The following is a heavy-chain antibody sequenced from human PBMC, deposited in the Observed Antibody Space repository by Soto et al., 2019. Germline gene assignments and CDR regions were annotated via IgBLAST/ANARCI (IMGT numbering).Heavy chain of an antibody. D-gene: IGHD3-10*02. CDR1: GYTFTSHG. J-gene: IGHJ6*03. V-gene: IGHV1-18*01. CDR2: ISAYNGET. CDR3: ARIVRGSNIDYYHYMDV. Sequence: QVQLVQSGGEVRKPGASVKVSCKASGYTFTSHGISWVRQAPGQGLEWMGWISAYNGETNYAQKLQGRVTVTTDRSPSTAYMALRSLRSEDKAVYYYARIVRGSNIDYYHYMDVWGNGTTVTVSS.